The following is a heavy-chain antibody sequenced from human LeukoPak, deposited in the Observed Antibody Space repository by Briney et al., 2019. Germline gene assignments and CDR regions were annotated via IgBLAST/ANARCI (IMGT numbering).Heavy chain of an antibody. Sequence: SETLSLTCTVSGGSISSSSYYWGWIRQPPGKGLEWFGSIYYSGSTYYNPSLKSRVTISVDTSKNQFSLKLSSVTAADTAVYYCARGGSGGSAYYMDVWGKGTTVTVSS. V-gene: IGHV4-39*07. CDR3: ARGGSGGSAYYMDV. CDR1: GGSISSSSYY. J-gene: IGHJ6*03. CDR2: IYYSGST. D-gene: IGHD2-15*01.